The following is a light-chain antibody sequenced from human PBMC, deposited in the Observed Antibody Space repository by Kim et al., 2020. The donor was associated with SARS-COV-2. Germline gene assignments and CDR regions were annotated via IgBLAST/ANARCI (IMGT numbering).Light chain of an antibody. J-gene: IGLJ2*01. CDR3: QAWDNTAVV. Sequence: SYELTQPPSVSVSPGQTASITCSGEKLGNKYTAWYQQRPGQSPELIVYEDSKRPSGIPERYSGSNSGNTATLTIIGAQAMDEADYYCQAWDNTAVVFGGGTKLTVL. V-gene: IGLV3-1*01. CDR2: EDS. CDR1: KLGNKY.